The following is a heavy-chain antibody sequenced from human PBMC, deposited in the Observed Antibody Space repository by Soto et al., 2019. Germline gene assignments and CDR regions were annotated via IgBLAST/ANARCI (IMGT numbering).Heavy chain of an antibody. D-gene: IGHD5-18*01. V-gene: IGHV5-51*01. J-gene: IGHJ5*02. CDR1: GYSFSSYW. CDR3: ARQGYSYLYNWFDP. Sequence: GESLKISCKGSGYSFSSYWIGWVRQMPGKGPEWMGIIFPADSDTRYSPSFQGQVTISADESISTAYLQWSSLKASDTAMYYCARQGYSYLYNWFDPWGQGTLVTVSS. CDR2: IFPADSDT.